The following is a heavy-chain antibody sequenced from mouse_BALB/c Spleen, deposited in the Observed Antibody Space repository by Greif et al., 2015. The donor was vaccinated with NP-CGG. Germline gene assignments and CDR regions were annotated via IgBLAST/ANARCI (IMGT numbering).Heavy chain of an antibody. CDR3: ADYSWFAY. CDR1: GFNIKDTY. D-gene: IGHD2-13*01. CDR2: IDPANGNT. Sequence: VQLQQPGAELVKPGASVKLSCTASGFNIKDTYMHWVKQRPEQGLEWIGRIDPANGNTKYDPKFQGKATITADTSSNTAYLQLSSLTSEDTAVYYCADYSWFAYWGQGTLVTVSA. J-gene: IGHJ3*01. V-gene: IGHV14-3*02.